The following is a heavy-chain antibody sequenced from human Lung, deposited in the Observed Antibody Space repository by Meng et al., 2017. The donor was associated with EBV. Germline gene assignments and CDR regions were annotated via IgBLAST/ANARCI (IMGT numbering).Heavy chain of an antibody. V-gene: IGHV4-31*03. D-gene: IGHD3-10*01. J-gene: IGHJ5*02. CDR3: ATTTVRGVNWIDP. Sequence: QVQPQDVGPGLVKPSPTLSLTCIVSGDSISSKNYYWSWIRQHPGKGLEWIGYIYYSGSTYYNPSLKSRVTIAVDTSKNQFSLNLTFVTAADTAVYYCATTTVRGVNWIDPWGQGTLVTVSS. CDR2: IYYSGST. CDR1: GDSISSKNYY.